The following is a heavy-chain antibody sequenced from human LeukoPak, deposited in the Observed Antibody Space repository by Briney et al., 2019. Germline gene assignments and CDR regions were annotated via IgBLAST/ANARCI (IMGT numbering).Heavy chain of an antibody. V-gene: IGHV3-21*01. Sequence: GGSLRLSCAASGFTFSDYSMKWVRQAPGKGLEWVSSISSGNSYKYYGDSVKGRFTISRDNAKNSLYLQMNSLRAEDTAVYYCARGPTLIGVAGTWPPDYWGQGTLVIVSS. CDR2: ISSGNSYK. CDR3: ARGPTLIGVAGTWPPDY. CDR1: GFTFSDYS. J-gene: IGHJ4*02. D-gene: IGHD6-19*01.